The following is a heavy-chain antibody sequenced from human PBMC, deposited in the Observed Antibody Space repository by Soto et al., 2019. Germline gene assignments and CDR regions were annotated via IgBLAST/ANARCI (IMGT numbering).Heavy chain of an antibody. CDR1: GFTFSSCW. J-gene: IGHJ5*02. D-gene: IGHD6-6*01. Sequence: GGSLRLSCVASGFTFSSCWMSWVRQAPGKGLEWVANIKQDGSQKYYVDSVKGRFTISRDKAMNSLYLQMNSLRAEDTAMYYCARGYSSSPNWFDPWGQGTLVTVSS. CDR2: IKQDGSQK. CDR3: ARGYSSSPNWFDP. V-gene: IGHV3-7*03.